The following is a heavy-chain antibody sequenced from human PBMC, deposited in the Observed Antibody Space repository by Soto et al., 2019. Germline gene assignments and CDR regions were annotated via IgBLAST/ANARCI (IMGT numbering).Heavy chain of an antibody. J-gene: IGHJ3*02. Sequence: SETLSLTCTVAGGSISSGGCCWSWIRQPPGKGLEWIGYIYYSGSTYYNPSLKSRVTISVDTSKNQFSLKLSSVTAADTAVYYCAIAIDLAYCGGDCPLNAFDIWGQGTMVTVSS. CDR2: IYYSGST. D-gene: IGHD2-21*02. CDR3: AIAIDLAYCGGDCPLNAFDI. CDR1: GGSISSGGCC. V-gene: IGHV4-30-4*01.